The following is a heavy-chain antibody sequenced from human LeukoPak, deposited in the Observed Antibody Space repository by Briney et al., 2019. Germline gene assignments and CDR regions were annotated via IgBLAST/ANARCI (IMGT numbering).Heavy chain of an antibody. CDR3: ARRPSANTAMGVAFDY. CDR1: GGSISSSSYS. CDR2: IYYSGST. V-gene: IGHV4-39*01. D-gene: IGHD5-18*01. J-gene: IGHJ4*02. Sequence: PSETLSLTCTVSGGSISSSSYSWGWIRQPPGKGLEWIGSIYYSGSTYYNPSLKSRVTISVDTSKNQFSLKLSSVTAADTAVYYCARRPSANTAMGVAFDYWGQGTLVTVSS.